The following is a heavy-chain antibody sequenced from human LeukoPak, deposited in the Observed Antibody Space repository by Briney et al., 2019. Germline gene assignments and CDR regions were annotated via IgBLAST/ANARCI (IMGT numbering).Heavy chain of an antibody. CDR1: GGSFSGYY. D-gene: IGHD2-2*01. CDR2: INHSGST. CDR3: ARVDFGYCSSTSCYDAFDI. V-gene: IGHV4-34*01. J-gene: IGHJ3*02. Sequence: SETLSLTCAVYGGSFSGYYWSWIRQPPGKGLEWIGEINHSGSTNYNPSLKSRVTISVDTSKNQFSLKLSSVTAADTAVYYCARVDFGYCSSTSCYDAFDIWGQGTMVTVSS.